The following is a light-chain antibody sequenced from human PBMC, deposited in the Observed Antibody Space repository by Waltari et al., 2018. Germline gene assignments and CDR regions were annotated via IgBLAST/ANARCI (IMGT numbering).Light chain of an antibody. V-gene: IGKV3-15*01. CDR1: QSVNGD. Sequence: EVVMTQSPATLSVYPGERATLSCRASQSVNGDLAWYQQRPGQAPRLLIHDVSTRATGIPVRFSGSGSGTEFTLTISSLQSEDSAIYCCQQYNNWPPTFGGGTKVEIK. J-gene: IGKJ4*01. CDR3: QQYNNWPPT. CDR2: DVS.